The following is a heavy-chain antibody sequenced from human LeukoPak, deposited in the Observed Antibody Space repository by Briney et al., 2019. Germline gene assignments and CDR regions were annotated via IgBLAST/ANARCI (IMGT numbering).Heavy chain of an antibody. CDR3: YLWFGELLFDY. J-gene: IGHJ4*02. V-gene: IGHV3-30*04. Sequence: PGGSLRLSCAASGFTFSSYAMHWVRQAPGKGLEWVAVISYDGSNKYYADSVKGRFTISRDNSKNTLYLQMNSLRAEDTAVYYCYLWFGELLFDYWGQETLVTVPS. CDR2: ISYDGSNK. D-gene: IGHD3-10*01. CDR1: GFTFSSYA.